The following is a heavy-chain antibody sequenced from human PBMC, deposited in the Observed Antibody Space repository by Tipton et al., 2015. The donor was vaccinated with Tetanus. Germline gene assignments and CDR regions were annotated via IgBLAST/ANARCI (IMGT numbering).Heavy chain of an antibody. CDR3: ARTSGYMYSDC. V-gene: IGHV4-31*11. CDR2: ILYTGST. J-gene: IGHJ4*02. CDR1: GGSISSGGFY. D-gene: IGHD3-3*01. Sequence: TLSLTCAVSGGSISSGGFYWTWIRQHPGKGLEWIGYILYTGSTFTTPSLKSRVTISVDTSKNQLSLRLNSVTSADTAVYYCARTSGYMYSDCWGQGTLVTVSS.